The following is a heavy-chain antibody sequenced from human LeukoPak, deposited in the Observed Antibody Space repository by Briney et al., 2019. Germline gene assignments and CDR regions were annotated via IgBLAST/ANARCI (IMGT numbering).Heavy chain of an antibody. CDR1: GFSFSDYS. J-gene: IGHJ4*02. CDR3: TRERRGSYYAFES. CDR2: VMSGRGST. V-gene: IGHV3-11*05. D-gene: IGHD3-16*01. Sequence: GGSLRLSCAASGFSFSDYSISWIRQSPGKGLEWISYVMSGRGSTNYADSVKGRFTISRDNAKNSVALQLDGLRADDTAVYFCTRERRGSYYAFESWGQGTLVTVSS.